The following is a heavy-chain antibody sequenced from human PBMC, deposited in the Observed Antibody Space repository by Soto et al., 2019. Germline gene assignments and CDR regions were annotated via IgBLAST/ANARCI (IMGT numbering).Heavy chain of an antibody. J-gene: IGHJ4*02. D-gene: IGHD1-26*01. CDR3: ARGKLRVGATNKFDY. CDR1: GGSFSGYY. Sequence: QVQLQQWGAGLLKPSETLSLTCAVYGGSFSGYYWSWIRQPPGKGLEWIGEINHSGSTNYNPSLKMRVTISVDTSKNQFSLKLSSVTAADTAVYYCARGKLRVGATNKFDYWGQGTLVTVSS. V-gene: IGHV4-34*01. CDR2: INHSGST.